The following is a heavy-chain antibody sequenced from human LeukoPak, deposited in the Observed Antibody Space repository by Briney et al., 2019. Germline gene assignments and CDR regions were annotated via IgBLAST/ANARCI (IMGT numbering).Heavy chain of an antibody. V-gene: IGHV3-30*02. Sequence: AGGSLRLSCAASGFAFSTYGMHWVRQAPGKGLEWVAFIRYDGSNESYADSVRGRFTISRDNSKDTVYLQMNSLRAEDTAVYYCAKDRSMTTVTPFDNWGQGTLVAVSS. J-gene: IGHJ4*02. CDR1: GFAFSTYG. CDR2: IRYDGSNE. D-gene: IGHD4-17*01. CDR3: AKDRSMTTVTPFDN.